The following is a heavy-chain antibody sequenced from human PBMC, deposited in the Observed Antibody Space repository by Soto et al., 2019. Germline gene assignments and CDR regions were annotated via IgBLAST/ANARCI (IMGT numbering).Heavy chain of an antibody. CDR2: ISGSGGST. J-gene: IGHJ6*03. CDR3: AKNLKLRCSSTSCYDYYYYMDV. V-gene: IGHV3-23*01. CDR1: GFTFSSYA. Sequence: EVQLLESGGGLVQPGGSLRLSCAASGFTFSSYAMSWVRQAPGKGLEWVSAISGSGGSTYYADSVKGRFTISRDNSKNPLYLQKNSVRGEDTDVYYCAKNLKLRCSSTSCYDYYYYMDVWGKGTTVTVSS. D-gene: IGHD2-2*01.